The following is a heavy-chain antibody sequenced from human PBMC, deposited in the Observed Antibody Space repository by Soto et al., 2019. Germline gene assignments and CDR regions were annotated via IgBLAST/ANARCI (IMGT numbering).Heavy chain of an antibody. CDR3: ARQFFYRFDY. J-gene: IGHJ4*02. V-gene: IGHV4-61*08. CDR2: ISSSGGST. CDR1: GGSVSSGDFY. D-gene: IGHD3-16*02. Sequence: QVQLQESGPGLVKPSETLSLTCTLSGGSVSSGDFYWSWIRQTPGKGLEWIGYISSSGGSTNYNPSLRRRVTLSVDTSKNQVSLKLNSVTAADTAVYYCARQFFYRFDYWGQGTMVTVAS.